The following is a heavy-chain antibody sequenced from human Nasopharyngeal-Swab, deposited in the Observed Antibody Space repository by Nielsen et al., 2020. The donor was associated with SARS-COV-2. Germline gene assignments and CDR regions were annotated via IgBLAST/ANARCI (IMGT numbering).Heavy chain of an antibody. Sequence: GGSLKISCAASGFTFSSYGMHWVRQAPGKGLEWVAVIWYDGSNKYYADSVKGRFTISRDNSKNTLYLQMNSLRAEDTAVYYCARGSVAVAGSDWYFDLWGRGTLVTVSS. CDR2: IWYDGSNK. V-gene: IGHV3-33*01. CDR1: GFTFSSYG. D-gene: IGHD6-19*01. CDR3: ARGSVAVAGSDWYFDL. J-gene: IGHJ2*01.